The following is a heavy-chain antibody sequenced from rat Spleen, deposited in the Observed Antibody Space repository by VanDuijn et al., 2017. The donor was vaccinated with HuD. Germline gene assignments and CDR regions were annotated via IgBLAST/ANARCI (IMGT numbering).Heavy chain of an antibody. J-gene: IGHJ2*01. D-gene: IGHD1-11*01. V-gene: IGHV5-29*01. CDR1: GFTFSSFA. CDR2: ITSGGSNT. CDR3: SRRGEGIDY. Sequence: EVQLVESGGGLVQPGRSLKLSCAASGFTFSSFAMAWVRQAPKKGLEWVATITSGGSNTYYPDSVKGRFTISRDNAKSTLYLQMDSLRSEDTATYYCSRRGEGIDYWGQGVMVTVSS.